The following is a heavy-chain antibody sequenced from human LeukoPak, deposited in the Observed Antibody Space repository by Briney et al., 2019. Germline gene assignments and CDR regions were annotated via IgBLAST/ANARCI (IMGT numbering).Heavy chain of an antibody. CDR2: ITVHNGQT. V-gene: IGHV1-18*01. J-gene: IGHJ6*03. CDR3: ARVYTRPVAGSWGDYYYYYMDV. D-gene: IGHD6-19*01. CDR1: GYIFNSYA. Sequence: ASVRVSCKASGYIFNSYAISWVRQAPGQGLEWMGRITVHNGQTNYAQRFQGRVSMTTDTSTSTAYMEVTSLRSADTAVYYCARVYTRPVAGSWGDYYYYYMDVWGKGTSVTISS.